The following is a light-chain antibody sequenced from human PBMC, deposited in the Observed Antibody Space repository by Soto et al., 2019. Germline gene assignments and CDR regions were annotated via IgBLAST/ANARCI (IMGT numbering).Light chain of an antibody. V-gene: IGKV3-15*01. Sequence: EIVMTQSPATVSVSPGERVTLSCRASQGVSSNLAWYQQKPGQAPRLLIHGATTRATGIPARFSGSGSGTEFTLTISSLQSEDFAVYYCQQYNNWPRTFGQGTKVDIK. J-gene: IGKJ1*01. CDR1: QGVSSN. CDR2: GAT. CDR3: QQYNNWPRT.